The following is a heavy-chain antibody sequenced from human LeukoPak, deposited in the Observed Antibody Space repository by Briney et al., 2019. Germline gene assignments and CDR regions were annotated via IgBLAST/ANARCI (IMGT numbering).Heavy chain of an antibody. J-gene: IGHJ5*02. D-gene: IGHD2-2*01. Sequence: GGSLRLSCAASGFTFSSYSMNWVRQAPGKGLEWVSSISSSSSYIYYADSVKGRFTISRDNAKNSLYLQMNSLRAEDTAVYYCARRFCSSTTCYASWFDPWGQGTLVTVSS. CDR1: GFTFSSYS. CDR3: ARRFCSSTTCYASWFDP. CDR2: ISSSSSYI. V-gene: IGHV3-21*01.